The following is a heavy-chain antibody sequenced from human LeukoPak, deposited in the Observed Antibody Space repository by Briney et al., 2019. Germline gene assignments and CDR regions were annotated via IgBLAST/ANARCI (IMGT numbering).Heavy chain of an antibody. Sequence: SETLSLTCTVSGGSISRYYWSWIRQPPGKGLEWIGYIYYSGSTNYNPSLKSRVTISVDTSKNQFSLKLSSVTAADTAVYYCARHGSGVVITASYFDYWGQGTLVTVSS. D-gene: IGHD3-3*01. V-gene: IGHV4-59*08. J-gene: IGHJ4*02. CDR2: IYYSGST. CDR3: ARHGSGVVITASYFDY. CDR1: GGSISRYY.